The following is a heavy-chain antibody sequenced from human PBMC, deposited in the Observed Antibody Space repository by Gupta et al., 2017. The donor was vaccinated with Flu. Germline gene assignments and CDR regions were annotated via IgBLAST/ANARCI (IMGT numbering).Heavy chain of an antibody. V-gene: IGHV4-34*01. J-gene: IGHJ4*02. D-gene: IGHD3-10*01. CDR2: INHSGST. Sequence: GLEWIGEINHSGSTNYNPYLKSRVTRSVDTSKNQFSLKLSSVTAADTAVYYCARDNNDYYSSGRSRPYYFDYWGQGTLVTVSS. CDR3: ARDNNDYYSSGRSRPYYFDY.